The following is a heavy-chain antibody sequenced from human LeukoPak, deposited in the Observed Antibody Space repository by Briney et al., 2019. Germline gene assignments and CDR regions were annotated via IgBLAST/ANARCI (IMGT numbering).Heavy chain of an antibody. D-gene: IGHD2-2*01. V-gene: IGHV4-39*01. J-gene: IGHJ4*02. Sequence: SETLSLTCTVSGGSISSSSYYWDWIRQPPGKGLEWIGAIYYSGNTNYNPSLKSRVTISVDTSKNQFSLKLGSVTAADTAVYYCARHRIPAALASAFDYWGQGTLVTVSS. CDR2: IYYSGNT. CDR1: GGSISSSSYY. CDR3: ARHRIPAALASAFDY.